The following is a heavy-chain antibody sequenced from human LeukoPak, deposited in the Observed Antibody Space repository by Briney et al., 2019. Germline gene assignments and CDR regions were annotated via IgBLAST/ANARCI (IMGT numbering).Heavy chain of an antibody. D-gene: IGHD3-22*01. CDR1: GFTFSSFS. J-gene: IGHJ4*02. V-gene: IGHV3-23*01. Sequence: GGSLRLSCAASGFTFSSFSMSWVRQAPGKGLEWVSAISTLGESTYYADSVKGRFTISRDNSKSTLHLQINSLRVEDTAVYYCAKARGKVLTYYYDSSGYLSDYWGQGTLVTVSS. CDR3: AKARGKVLTYYYDSSGYLSDY. CDR2: ISTLGEST.